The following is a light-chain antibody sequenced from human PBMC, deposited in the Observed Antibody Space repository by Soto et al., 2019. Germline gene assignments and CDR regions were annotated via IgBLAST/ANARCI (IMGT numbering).Light chain of an antibody. Sequence: QPVLTQPTSLSASPGASARFTCSLRSGVSVHTYRVYWYQQRPGSPPRYLLHYRSDSENQKGSGVPSRFSGSKDASTNAGLLLISGLQSEDEADYYCAIWYRRAWVFGGGTKLTVL. CDR3: AIWYRRAWV. J-gene: IGLJ3*02. CDR2: YRSDSEN. CDR1: SGVSVHTYR. V-gene: IGLV5-39*01.